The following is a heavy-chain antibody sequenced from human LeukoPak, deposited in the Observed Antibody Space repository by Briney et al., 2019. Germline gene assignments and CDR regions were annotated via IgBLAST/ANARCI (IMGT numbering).Heavy chain of an antibody. D-gene: IGHD3-10*01. CDR1: GFTVGSNY. CDR3: AREKYGSGPQPFDY. V-gene: IGHV3-66*01. CDR2: IYSGGNT. J-gene: IGHJ4*02. Sequence: GGSLRLSCAASGFTVGSNYMSWVRQAPGKGLEWVSVIYSGGNTYYADSVKVRFTISRDNSKNTVYLQMNSLRAEDTAVYYCAREKYGSGPQPFDYWGQGTLVTVSS.